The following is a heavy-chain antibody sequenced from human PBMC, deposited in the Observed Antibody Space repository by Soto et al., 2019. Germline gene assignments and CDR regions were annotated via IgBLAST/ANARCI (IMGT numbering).Heavy chain of an antibody. Sequence: ASVKVSCKASGYTFTGYYMHWVRQAPGQGLGWMGWINPNSGGTNYAQKFQGRVTMTRDTSISTAYMELSRLRSDDTAVYYCARDHDYGDYGLYYGMDVWGQGTTVTVSS. J-gene: IGHJ6*02. V-gene: IGHV1-2*02. D-gene: IGHD4-17*01. CDR1: GYTFTGYY. CDR2: INPNSGGT. CDR3: ARDHDYGDYGLYYGMDV.